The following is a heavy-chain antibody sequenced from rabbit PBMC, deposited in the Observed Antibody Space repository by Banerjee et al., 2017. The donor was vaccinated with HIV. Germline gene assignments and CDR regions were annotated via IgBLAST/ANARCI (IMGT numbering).Heavy chain of an antibody. CDR2: INTSSGNT. V-gene: IGHV1S45*01. D-gene: IGHD1-1*01. CDR1: GFSFSNNYV. J-gene: IGHJ4*01. CDR3: ARGGDSDSGYAFNL. Sequence: QEQLEESGGDLVKPEGSLTLTCTASGFSFSNNYVMCWVRQAPGKGLEWIACINTSSGNTVYASWAKGRFTISKTSSTTVTLEMTSLTDADTATYFCARGGDSDSGYAFNLWGPGTLVTVS.